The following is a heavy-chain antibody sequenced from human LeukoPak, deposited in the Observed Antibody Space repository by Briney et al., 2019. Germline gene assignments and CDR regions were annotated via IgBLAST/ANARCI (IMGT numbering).Heavy chain of an antibody. CDR3: AKDLTPQLGIEADAFDI. V-gene: IGHV3-23*01. CDR1: GFTFSSYA. CDR2: ISGSGGST. D-gene: IGHD7-27*01. Sequence: GGSLRLSCAASGFTFSSYAMSWVRQAPGKGLEWVSAISGSGGSTYYADSVKGRFTISRDNSKNTLYLQMNSLRAEDTAVYYCAKDLTPQLGIEADAFDIWGQGTMVTVSS. J-gene: IGHJ3*02.